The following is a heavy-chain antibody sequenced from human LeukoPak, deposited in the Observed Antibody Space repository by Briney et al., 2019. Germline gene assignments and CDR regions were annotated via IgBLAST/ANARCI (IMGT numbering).Heavy chain of an antibody. J-gene: IGHJ6*02. D-gene: IGHD3-10*01. Sequence: GGSLRLSCAASGFTFSSYTMHWIRQAPGKGLEWVSSISGSNSYIFYADSVKGRFTISRDNAKNSLYLQMNSLRAEDTAVYYCARALWSGPVYYGMDVWGQGTTVTVSS. CDR1: GFTFSSYT. V-gene: IGHV3-21*06. CDR2: ISGSNSYI. CDR3: ARALWSGPVYYGMDV.